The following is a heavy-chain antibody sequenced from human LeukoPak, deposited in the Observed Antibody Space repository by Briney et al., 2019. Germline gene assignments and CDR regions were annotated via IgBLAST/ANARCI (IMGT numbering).Heavy chain of an antibody. CDR3: ARYGAGSGDY. Sequence: GASVKVSCKASGYTFTNYGISWVRQAPGQGLEWMGWISAYNGNTNYAPKLQGRVTKTTDKSTNTAYMELRSRESDGTARYYCARYGAGSGDYWGQGTLVTVSS. J-gene: IGHJ4*02. CDR1: GYTFTNYG. D-gene: IGHD3-10*01. V-gene: IGHV1-18*01. CDR2: ISAYNGNT.